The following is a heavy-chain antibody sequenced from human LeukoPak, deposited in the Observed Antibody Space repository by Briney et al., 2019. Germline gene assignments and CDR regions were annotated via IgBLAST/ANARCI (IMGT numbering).Heavy chain of an antibody. V-gene: IGHV1-46*01. CDR3: ARGRATAMVTGWFDP. D-gene: IGHD5-18*01. Sequence: ASVKVSCKASGYTFTSYYMHWVRKPLDQGFKWLGIINPSGGSTSYAQKFQGRVTMTRDTSTSTVYMELSSLRSEDTAVYYCARGRATAMVTGWFDPWGQGTLVTVSS. J-gene: IGHJ5*02. CDR1: GYTFTSYY. CDR2: INPSGGST.